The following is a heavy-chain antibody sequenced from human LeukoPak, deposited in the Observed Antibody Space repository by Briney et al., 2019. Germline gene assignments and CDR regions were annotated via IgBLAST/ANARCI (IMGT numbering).Heavy chain of an antibody. CDR2: ISSSGSTI. V-gene: IGHV3-48*03. D-gene: IGHD6-13*01. J-gene: IGHJ4*02. CDR1: GFTFSSYE. CDR3: ARPAPGTYSTFDY. Sequence: GGSLRLSCAASGFTFSSYEMNWVRQAPGKGLEWVSYISSSGSTIYYADSVKGRFTISRDNAKNSLYLQMNSLRAEDTAVYYCARPAPGTYSTFDYWGPGTLVTVSS.